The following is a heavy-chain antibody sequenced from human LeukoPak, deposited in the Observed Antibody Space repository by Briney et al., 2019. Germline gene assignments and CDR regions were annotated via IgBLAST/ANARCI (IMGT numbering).Heavy chain of an antibody. J-gene: IGHJ3*02. CDR3: ARHGPGDRRAFDI. D-gene: IGHD3-10*01. CDR1: GGSFSGHY. CDR2: INHRGST. Sequence: KPSETLSLTCAVYGGSFSGHYGSWIRQPPGKGLEWIGEINHRGSTSYNPSLKSRVTISVDTSKNQFSLNLNSGTAADTAVYYCARHGPGDRRAFDIWGQGTKVTVSS. V-gene: IGHV4-34*01.